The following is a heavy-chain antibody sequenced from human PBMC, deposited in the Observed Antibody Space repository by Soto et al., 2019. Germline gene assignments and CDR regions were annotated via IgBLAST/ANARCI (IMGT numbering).Heavy chain of an antibody. CDR1: AYSFTSYW. Sequence: GESLKISCKASAYSFTSYWIGWVRQMPGKGLEWMAIVYPGDSGTRYSPSFQGHVIISADKSINTAYLQWHSLLVSDTAMYYCARIMLNLAWNYGPVGAFDFWGLGTMVTVSS. CDR2: VYPGDSGT. CDR3: ARIMLNLAWNYGPVGAFDF. J-gene: IGHJ3*01. D-gene: IGHD1-7*01. V-gene: IGHV5-51*01.